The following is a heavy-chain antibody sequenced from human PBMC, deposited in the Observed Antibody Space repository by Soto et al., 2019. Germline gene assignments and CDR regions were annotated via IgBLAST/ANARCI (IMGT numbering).Heavy chain of an antibody. CDR1: GYTFTSYA. CDR3: AREMEAYYYDSSGYYTTEYFEP. Sequence: ASVKVSCKASGYTFTSYAMHWVRQAPGQRLEWMGWINAGNGNTKYSQKFQGRVTITRDTSASTAYMELSSLRSEDTAVYYCAREMEAYYYDSSGYYTTEYFEPWGQGTLVTVSS. D-gene: IGHD3-22*01. CDR2: INAGNGNT. J-gene: IGHJ1*01. V-gene: IGHV1-3*01.